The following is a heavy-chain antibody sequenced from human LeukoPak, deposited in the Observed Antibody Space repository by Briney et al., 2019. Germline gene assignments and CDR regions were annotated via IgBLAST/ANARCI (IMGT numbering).Heavy chain of an antibody. J-gene: IGHJ5*02. Sequence: SETLSLTCTVSGGSLTGYYWSWIRQPPGKGLEWIAYIYYTGTTDYNPSLKSRVSLSVDTSENQFSLQLSSVTAADTAVYYCARGGYSSSWYVGSGWFDPWGQGTLVTVSS. CDR1: GGSLTGYY. CDR2: IYYTGTT. V-gene: IGHV4-59*01. D-gene: IGHD6-13*01. CDR3: ARGGYSSSWYVGSGWFDP.